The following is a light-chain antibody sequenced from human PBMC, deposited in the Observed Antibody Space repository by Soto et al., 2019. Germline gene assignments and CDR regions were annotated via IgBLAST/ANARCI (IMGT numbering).Light chain of an antibody. CDR2: GAS. CDR1: QSVSSD. J-gene: IGKJ1*01. CDR3: QQYNDWPRT. V-gene: IGKV3-15*01. Sequence: EIVMTQSPGTLSLSPGETATLSCRASQSVSSDLAWYQQKSGQSPRLLIYGASTRATGIPARFSGSGFGTEFSLDIGSLQSEDFAVYYCQQYNDWPRTFGQGTRVEI.